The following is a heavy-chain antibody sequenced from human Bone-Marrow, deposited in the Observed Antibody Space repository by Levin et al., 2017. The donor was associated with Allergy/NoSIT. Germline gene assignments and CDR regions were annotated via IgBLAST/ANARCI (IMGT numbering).Heavy chain of an antibody. V-gene: IGHV3-72*01. CDR2: ITSKGNSYSS. D-gene: IGHD1-26*01. J-gene: IGHJ6*02. Sequence: GGSLRLSCAGTGFTFGDHYIDWVRQAPGKGLEWVGRITSKGNSYSSEYAASVRGRFTISRDDSENSVYLQMNSLKTEDTAVYYCADLGRSYGLDVWGQGTTVTVSS. CDR3: ADLGRSYGLDV. CDR1: GFTFGDHY.